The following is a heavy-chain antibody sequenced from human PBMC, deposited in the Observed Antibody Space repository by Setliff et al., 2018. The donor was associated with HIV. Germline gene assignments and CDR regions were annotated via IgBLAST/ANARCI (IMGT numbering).Heavy chain of an antibody. CDR2: IYTSGST. CDR3: ARGRFVGFDY. Sequence: SETLSLTCTVSGGSISSHYWSWTRQPPGKGLEWIGRIYTSGSTNYNPSLKGRVTMSVDTSKNQFSLNLTSVTAADTAVYYCARGRFVGFDYWGQGTLVTVSS. CDR1: GGSISSHY. V-gene: IGHV4-4*07. D-gene: IGHD3-16*02. J-gene: IGHJ4*02.